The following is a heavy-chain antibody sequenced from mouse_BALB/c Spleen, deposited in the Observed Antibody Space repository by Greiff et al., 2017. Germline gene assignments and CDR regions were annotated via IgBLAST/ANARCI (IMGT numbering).Heavy chain of an antibody. CDR3: ARDGEYYGLAWFAY. CDR2: ISDGGSYT. D-gene: IGHD1-1*02. CDR1: GFTFSDYY. J-gene: IGHJ3*01. Sequence: DVMLVESGGGLVKPGGSLKLSCAASGFTFSDYYMYWVRQTPEKRLEWVATISDGGSYTYYPDSVKGRFTISRDNAKNNLYLQMSSLKSEDTAMYYCARDGEYYGLAWFAYWGQGTLVTVSA. V-gene: IGHV5-4*02.